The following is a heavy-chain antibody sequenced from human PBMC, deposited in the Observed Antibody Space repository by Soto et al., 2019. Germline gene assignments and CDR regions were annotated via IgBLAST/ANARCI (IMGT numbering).Heavy chain of an antibody. CDR1: GGTFSSYA. J-gene: IGHJ4*02. V-gene: IGHV1-69*06. CDR3: ARASPKRSLSVDLYYFDY. Sequence: QVQLVQSGAEVKKPGSSVKVSCKASGGTFSSYAISWVRQAPGQGLEWMGWIIPIFGTANYAQKFQGRATITADKSTSTAYMELSSLRSEDTAVYYCARASPKRSLSVDLYYFDYWGQGTLVTVSS. CDR2: IIPIFGTA.